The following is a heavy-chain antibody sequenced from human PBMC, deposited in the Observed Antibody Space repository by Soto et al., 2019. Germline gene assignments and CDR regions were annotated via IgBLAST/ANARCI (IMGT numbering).Heavy chain of an antibody. J-gene: IGHJ6*02. V-gene: IGHV3-7*01. Sequence: EVQLVESGGGLVQPGGSLRLTCAASGLRFSHYWMTWVRQAPGKGLEWVANIQQDGSAKYVVDSVKGRFTISRDNLKNSLYLQMNSLRAEDTAVYYCARDCSSSSCYKELQGGDFYYSYGMDVWGQGTTVTVSS. CDR2: IQQDGSAK. CDR1: GLRFSHYW. D-gene: IGHD2-2*02. CDR3: ARDCSSSSCYKELQGGDFYYSYGMDV.